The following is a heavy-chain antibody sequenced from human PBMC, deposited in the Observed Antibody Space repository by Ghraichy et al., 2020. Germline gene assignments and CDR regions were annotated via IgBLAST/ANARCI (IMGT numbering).Heavy chain of an antibody. V-gene: IGHV3-74*01. J-gene: IGHJ5*02. CDR2: INSDGSST. Sequence: GGSLRLSCAASGFTFSSYWMHWVRQAPGKGLVWVSRINSDGSSTSYADSVKGRFTISRDNAKNTLYLQMNSLRAEDTAVYYCTRARGEIARAGDEAVPNWFDPWGQGTLVTVSS. D-gene: IGHD3-16*01. CDR1: GFTFSSYW. CDR3: TRARGEIARAGDEAVPNWFDP.